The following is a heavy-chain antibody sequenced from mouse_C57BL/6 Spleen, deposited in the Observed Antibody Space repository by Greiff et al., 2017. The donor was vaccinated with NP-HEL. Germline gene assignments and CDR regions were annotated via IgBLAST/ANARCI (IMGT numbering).Heavy chain of an antibody. CDR2: INPNNGGT. CDR3: ARSRDPHPRSKGCAMDC. D-gene: IGHD1-1*01. Sequence: VQLQQSGPELVKPGASVKISCKASGYTFTDYYMNWVKQSHGKSLEWIGDINPNNGGTSYNQKFKGKATLTVDKSSSTAYMELRSLTSEDSAVYYCARSRDPHPRSKGCAMDCRGQGASVTVSS. V-gene: IGHV1-26*01. J-gene: IGHJ4*01. CDR1: GYTFTDYY.